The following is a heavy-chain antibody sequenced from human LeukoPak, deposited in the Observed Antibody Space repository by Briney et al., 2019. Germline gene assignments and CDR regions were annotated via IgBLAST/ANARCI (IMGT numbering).Heavy chain of an antibody. V-gene: IGHV4-39*01. CDR1: GGSISSSSYY. Sequence: SETLSLTRTVSGGSISSSSYYWGWIRQPPGKGLEWIGSIYYSGSTYYNPSLKSRVTISVDTSKNQFSLKLSSVTAADTAVYYCARRGYYYDSSGYLLYYFDYWGQGTLVTVSS. D-gene: IGHD3-22*01. CDR3: ARRGYYYDSSGYLLYYFDY. CDR2: IYYSGST. J-gene: IGHJ4*02.